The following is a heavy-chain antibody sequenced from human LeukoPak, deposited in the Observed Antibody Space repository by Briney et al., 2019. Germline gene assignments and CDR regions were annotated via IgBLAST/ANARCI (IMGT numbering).Heavy chain of an antibody. CDR2: IRASGGST. V-gene: IGHV3-23*01. Sequence: PGGSLTLSCAASGFTFSRYAMSWVRQPPGQGLELGSAIRASGGSTYYVDSVKGRFTISRDTSKNTLFLQMSSLRAEDTAIYYCAKDRPLSWGYYFDYWGQGTLVTVSS. CDR1: GFTFSRYA. J-gene: IGHJ4*02. CDR3: AKDRPLSWGYYFDY. D-gene: IGHD7-27*01.